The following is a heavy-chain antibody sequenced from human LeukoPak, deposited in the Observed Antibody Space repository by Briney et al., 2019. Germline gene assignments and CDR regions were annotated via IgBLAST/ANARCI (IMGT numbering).Heavy chain of an antibody. CDR3: ARAPGAAID. Sequence: SETLSLTCTVYGGSFSGYYWSWIRQPPGKGLEWIGEINHSGSTNYNPSLKSRATISVDTSKNQFSLKMSSVTAADTAVYYCARAPGAAIDWGQGTLVTVSS. CDR1: GGSFSGYY. D-gene: IGHD2-2*01. CDR2: INHSGST. J-gene: IGHJ4*02. V-gene: IGHV4-34*01.